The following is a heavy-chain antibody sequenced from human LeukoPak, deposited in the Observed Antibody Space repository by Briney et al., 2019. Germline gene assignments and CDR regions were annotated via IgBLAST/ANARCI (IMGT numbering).Heavy chain of an antibody. J-gene: IGHJ4*02. CDR3: ARGLYSNER. Sequence: LSGGSLRLSCAASGFTFDAMHWVRQAPGKGLEWVSLISWDGGSTSYADSVKGRFTISRDNAKNSLYLQINSLRAEDTAVYYCARGLYSNERWGQGTLVTVSS. D-gene: IGHD6-13*01. CDR1: GFTFDA. CDR2: ISWDGGST. V-gene: IGHV3-43*01.